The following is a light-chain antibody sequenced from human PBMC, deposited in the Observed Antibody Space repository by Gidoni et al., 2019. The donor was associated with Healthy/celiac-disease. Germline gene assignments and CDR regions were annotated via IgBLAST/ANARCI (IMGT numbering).Light chain of an antibody. CDR1: SSDVGGYNY. Sequence: ALPHPPSGSGSPGQSITISCTGTSSDVGGYNYVSWYQQHPGKAPKLMIYEVSNRPSGVSNRFSGSKSGDTASLTISGLQAEDEADYYCSSYTSSSTYVFGTGTKVTVL. J-gene: IGLJ1*01. V-gene: IGLV2-14*01. CDR2: EVS. CDR3: SSYTSSSTYV.